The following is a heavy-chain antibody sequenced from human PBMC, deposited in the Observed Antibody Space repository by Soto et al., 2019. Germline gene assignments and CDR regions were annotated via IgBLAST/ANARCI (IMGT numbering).Heavy chain of an antibody. CDR2: INPNSGGT. CDR1: GYTFTGYY. V-gene: IGHV1-2*02. J-gene: IGHJ6*02. Sequence: ASVKVSCKASGYTFTGYYIHWVRQAPGQGLEWMGWINPNSGGTNYAQKFQGRVTMTRDTSISTAYMELSRLRSDDTAVYYCATDKYNWNYYYYYGMDVWGQGSTLTV. CDR3: ATDKYNWNYYYYYGMDV. D-gene: IGHD1-20*01.